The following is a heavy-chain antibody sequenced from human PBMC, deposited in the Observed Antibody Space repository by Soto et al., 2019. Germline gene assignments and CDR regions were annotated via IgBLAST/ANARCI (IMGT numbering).Heavy chain of an antibody. CDR2: IYHSGST. Sequence: SETLSLTCAVSGYSISSGYYWGWIRQPPGKGLEWIGSIYHSGSTYYNPSLKSRFTISVDTSKNQFSLKLSSVTAADTAVYYCARDLIVPAAASIVFDPWGQGTLVTVSS. J-gene: IGHJ5*02. V-gene: IGHV4-38-2*02. CDR3: ARDLIVPAAASIVFDP. D-gene: IGHD6-13*01. CDR1: GYSISSGYY.